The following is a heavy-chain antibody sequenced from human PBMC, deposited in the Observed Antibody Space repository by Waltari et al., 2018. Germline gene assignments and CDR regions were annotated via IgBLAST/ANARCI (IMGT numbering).Heavy chain of an antibody. V-gene: IGHV3-53*01. CDR1: GFTVTSNY. CDR3: ARANPTAKVFDY. J-gene: IGHJ4*02. CDR2: IYSGGST. Sequence: EVQLVESGGGLIQPGGSLRLSCAPSGFTVTSNYIRWVRQAPGKGLEWVSVIYSGGSTYYADSVKGRFSISRDNSKNTLSLQMNSLRVEDTAVYYCARANPTAKVFDYWGQGTLVTVSS. D-gene: IGHD5-18*01.